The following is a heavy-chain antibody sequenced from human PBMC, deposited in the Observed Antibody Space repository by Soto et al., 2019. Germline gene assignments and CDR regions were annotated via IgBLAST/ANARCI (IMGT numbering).Heavy chain of an antibody. Sequence: QVQLVQSGAEVKKPGASVKVSCKASGYTFTSYDINWVRQATGQVLEWMGWMNPNSGNTGYAQKVRGRVTMTRNTSICTAYKELSSLRSEDTSLDYSARERTGTTSMDVWGQGTTVTVSS. J-gene: IGHJ6*02. CDR1: GYTFTSYD. CDR2: MNPNSGNT. D-gene: IGHD1-1*01. V-gene: IGHV1-8*01. CDR3: ARERTGTTSMDV.